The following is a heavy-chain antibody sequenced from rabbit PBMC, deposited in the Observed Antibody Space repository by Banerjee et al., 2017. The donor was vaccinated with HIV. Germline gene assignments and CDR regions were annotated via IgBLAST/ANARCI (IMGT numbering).Heavy chain of an antibody. V-gene: IGHV1S45*01. CDR1: GIDLSSNA. Sequence: QEQLVESGGGLVQPDETLTLTCTVSGIDLSSNAMWWVRQAPGKGLEWIGTIYTGSSGSTYYASWAKGRFTISKTSSTTVTLQMTSLTAADTATYFCARDLDTSDADADYAIFRLWGPGTLVTVS. CDR2: IYTGSSGST. D-gene: IGHD6-1*01. CDR3: ARDLDTSDADADYAIFRL. J-gene: IGHJ4*01.